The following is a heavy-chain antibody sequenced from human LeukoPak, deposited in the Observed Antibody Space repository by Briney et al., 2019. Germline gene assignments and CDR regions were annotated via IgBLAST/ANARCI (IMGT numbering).Heavy chain of an antibody. J-gene: IGHJ6*03. V-gene: IGHV5-51*06. Sequence: GESLKISCKGSGYNFGNSWIAWVRQMPGKGLEWMGISYPGDSDTKDGPSFQGQVTISADKSISTAYLQWSSLKASDSAIYYCARKEYMDVWGEGTTVTVSS. CDR3: ARKEYMDV. CDR2: SYPGDSDT. CDR1: GYNFGNSW.